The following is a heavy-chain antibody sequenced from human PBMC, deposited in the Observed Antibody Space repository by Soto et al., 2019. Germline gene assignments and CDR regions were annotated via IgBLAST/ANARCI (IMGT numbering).Heavy chain of an antibody. V-gene: IGHV4-31*03. CDR3: ARDRPGDYWFDP. CDR1: GGSISSGGYY. D-gene: IGHD4-17*01. J-gene: IGHJ5*02. Sequence: PSETLSLTCTVSGGSISSGGYYWSWIRQHPGKGLEWIGYIYYSGSTYYNPSLKSRVTISVDTSKNQFSLKLSSVTAADTAVYYCARDRPGDYWFDPWGQGTLVTVSS. CDR2: IYYSGST.